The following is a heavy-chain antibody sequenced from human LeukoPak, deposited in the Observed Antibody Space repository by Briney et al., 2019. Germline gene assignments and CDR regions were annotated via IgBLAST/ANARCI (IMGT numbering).Heavy chain of an antibody. Sequence: ASVKVSCKASGYTFTSYAMHWVRQAPGQRLEWMGWINAGNGNTKYSQKFQARVTITRDTSASTAYMELSSLRSEDTAVYYCARGDTAMDEFDYWGQGTLVTVSS. CDR3: ARGDTAMDEFDY. D-gene: IGHD5-18*01. CDR2: INAGNGNT. CDR1: GYTFTSYA. V-gene: IGHV1-3*01. J-gene: IGHJ4*02.